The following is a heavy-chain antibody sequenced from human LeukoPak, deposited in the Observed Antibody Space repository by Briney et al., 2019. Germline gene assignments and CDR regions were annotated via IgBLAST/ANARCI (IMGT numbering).Heavy chain of an antibody. CDR3: ARAYYDSSGVYYYYGMDV. CDR1: GGSISSYY. CDR2: IYYSGST. V-gene: IGHV4-59*01. D-gene: IGHD3-22*01. Sequence: PSETLSLTCTVSGGSISSYYWSWVRQPPGKGREWIGYIYYSGSTNSNPSLKSRVTISVATSKNQFSLKLSSVTAADTAVYYCARAYYDSSGVYYYYGMDVWGQGTTVTVSS. J-gene: IGHJ6*02.